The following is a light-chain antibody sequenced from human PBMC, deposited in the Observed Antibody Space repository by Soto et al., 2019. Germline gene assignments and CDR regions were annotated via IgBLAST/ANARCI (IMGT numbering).Light chain of an antibody. CDR3: SSYTSSSTLNV. J-gene: IGLJ1*01. Sequence: SALTQPASVSGSTGQSITISSTRTSCNVGGHNYVSLYQQHPRKAPKLMIYEFSNRPSGFSNLFSGSKSGNTASLTISGLQAEDEADYYCSSYTSSSTLNVCGTGTTLTVL. V-gene: IGLV2-14*01. CDR2: EFS. CDR1: SCNVGGHNY.